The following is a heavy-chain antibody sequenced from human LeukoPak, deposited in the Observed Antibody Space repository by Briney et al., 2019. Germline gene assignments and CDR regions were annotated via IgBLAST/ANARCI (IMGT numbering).Heavy chain of an antibody. CDR2: FYSDGSR. CDR3: AREGELRYFDWLYSRGAFDI. J-gene: IGHJ3*02. D-gene: IGHD3-9*01. V-gene: IGHV3-53*01. CDR1: GFTVSTNY. Sequence: GGSLRLSCAASGFTVSTNYMNWVRQAPGKGLEWVSVFYSDGSRYYADSVKGRFTISRDNAKNTLYLQMNSLRAEDTAVYYCAREGELRYFDWLYSRGAFDIWGQGTMVTVSS.